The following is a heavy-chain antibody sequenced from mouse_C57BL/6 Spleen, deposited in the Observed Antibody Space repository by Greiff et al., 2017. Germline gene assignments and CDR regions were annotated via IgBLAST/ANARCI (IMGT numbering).Heavy chain of an antibody. J-gene: IGHJ3*01. CDR2: ISSGGDYI. CDR1: GFTFSSYA. CDR3: TRDDYYGGFAY. Sequence: EVQVVESGEGLVKPGGSLKLSCAASGFTFSSYAMSWVRQTPEKRLEWVAYISSGGDYIYYADPVKGRFTISRDNARNTLYMKMSSLKSEDTAMYYCTRDDYYGGFAYWGQGTLVTVSA. D-gene: IGHD1-1*01. V-gene: IGHV5-9-1*02.